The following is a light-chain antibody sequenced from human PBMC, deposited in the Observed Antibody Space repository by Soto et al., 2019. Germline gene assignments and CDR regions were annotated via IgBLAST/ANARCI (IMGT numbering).Light chain of an antibody. Sequence: SVLTQPASVSGSPGQSIAISCAGTRDDIGAYDYVSWYQQHPGNAPKLLVYEVTNRPSGVSDRFSGSKSGNTASLTISGLQAEDEADYYCSSYTNSSAVVFGGGTKVTVL. CDR1: RDDIGAYDY. V-gene: IGLV2-14*01. J-gene: IGLJ2*01. CDR3: SSYTNSSAVV. CDR2: EVT.